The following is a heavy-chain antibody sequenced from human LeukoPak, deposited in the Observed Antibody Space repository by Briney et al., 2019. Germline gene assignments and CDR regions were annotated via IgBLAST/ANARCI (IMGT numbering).Heavy chain of an antibody. D-gene: IGHD6-13*01. CDR3: AKSRGTYSSSWYLDY. CDR2: ISYDGSNK. CDR1: GFTFSSYG. J-gene: IGHJ4*02. V-gene: IGHV3-30*18. Sequence: GGSLRLSCAPSGFTFSSYGMHWVRQAPGKGLEWVAVISYDGSNKYYADSVKGRFTISRDNSKNTLYLQMNSLRAEDTAVYYCAKSRGTYSSSWYLDYWGQGTLVTVSS.